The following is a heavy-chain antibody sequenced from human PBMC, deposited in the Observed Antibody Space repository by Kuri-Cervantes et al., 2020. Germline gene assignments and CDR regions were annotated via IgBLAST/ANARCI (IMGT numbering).Heavy chain of an antibody. CDR1: GFTFSRYE. J-gene: IGHJ6*03. CDR3: ARAPPETYCSSTSCYEYYYYYMDV. D-gene: IGHD2-2*01. Sequence: GGSLRLSCAASGFTFSRYEINWVRQAPGKGLEWVAYINAGGSPTYYADSVKGRFTISRDNAKSSLYLQMNSLRGEDTAVYYCARAPPETYCSSTSCYEYYYYYMDVWGKGTTVTVSS. CDR2: INAGGSPT. V-gene: IGHV3-48*03.